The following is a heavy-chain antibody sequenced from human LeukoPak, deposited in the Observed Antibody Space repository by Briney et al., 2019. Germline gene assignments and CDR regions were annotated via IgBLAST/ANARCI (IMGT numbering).Heavy chain of an antibody. CDR2: IGSKAYGGTT. Sequence: GGSLRLSCTASGFTFGDYAMSWVRQAPGKGLEWVGFIGSKAYGGTTEYAASVKGRFTISRDDSKSIAYLQMNSLKTEDTAVYYCTRSYSGYSSGWAFDYWGRGTLVTVSS. D-gene: IGHD6-19*01. V-gene: IGHV3-49*04. CDR3: TRSYSGYSSGWAFDY. CDR1: GFTFGDYA. J-gene: IGHJ4*02.